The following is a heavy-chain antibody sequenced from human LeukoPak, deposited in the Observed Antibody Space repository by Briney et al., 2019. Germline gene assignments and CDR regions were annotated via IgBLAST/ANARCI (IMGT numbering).Heavy chain of an antibody. CDR3: ARDGREGYSYGWFDL. D-gene: IGHD5-18*01. CDR1: GGTFSSYT. Sequence: GASVKVSCKASGGTFSSYTISWVRQAPGQGLEWMGRIIPILGIANYAQKFQGRVTITADKSTSTAYMELSSLRSEDTAVYYCARDGREGYSYGWFDLWGRGTLVTVSS. V-gene: IGHV1-69*04. J-gene: IGHJ2*01. CDR2: IIPILGIA.